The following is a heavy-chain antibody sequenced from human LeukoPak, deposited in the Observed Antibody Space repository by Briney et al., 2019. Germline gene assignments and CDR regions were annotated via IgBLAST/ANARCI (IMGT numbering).Heavy chain of an antibody. Sequence: GGSLRLSCAVSGFSVSGHYMTWVRQAPGKGLEWVSGISWNSGSIGYADSVKGRFTISRDNAKNSLYLQMNSLRAEDTALYYCAKDMWSEAPYYYYGMDVWGQGTTVTVSS. CDR1: GFSVSGHY. J-gene: IGHJ6*02. V-gene: IGHV3-9*01. CDR3: AKDMWSEAPYYYYGMDV. CDR2: ISWNSGSI. D-gene: IGHD3-3*01.